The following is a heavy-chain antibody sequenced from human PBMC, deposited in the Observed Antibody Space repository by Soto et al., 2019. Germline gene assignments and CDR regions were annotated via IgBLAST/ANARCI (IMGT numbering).Heavy chain of an antibody. CDR3: ARVATIGYYYYGMDV. CDR1: GGSFIGYY. D-gene: IGHD5-12*01. J-gene: IGHJ6*02. V-gene: IGHV4-34*01. Sequence: PSETLSLTCAFYGGSFIGYYWSWIRQPPGKGLEWIGEINHSGSTNYNPSLKSRVTISVDTSKNQFSLKLSSVTAADTAVYYCARVATIGYYYYGMDVWGQGTTVTVSS. CDR2: INHSGST.